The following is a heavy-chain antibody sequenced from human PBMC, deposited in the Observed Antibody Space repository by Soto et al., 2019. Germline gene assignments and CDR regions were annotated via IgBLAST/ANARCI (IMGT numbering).Heavy chain of an antibody. Sequence: QITLKESGPTLVKPTQTLTLTCTFSGFSLSTSGVGVGWIRQPPGKALEWLALIFWNDDKRYSPSRKNRLAIKKDTSKHQVVLTLTHMDPVDTATYYCAHRQLAVAAVSYYFGYWGQGALVTVSS. J-gene: IGHJ4*02. CDR3: AHRQLAVAAVSYYFGY. V-gene: IGHV2-5*01. CDR2: IFWNDDK. D-gene: IGHD6-19*01. CDR1: GFSLSTSGVG.